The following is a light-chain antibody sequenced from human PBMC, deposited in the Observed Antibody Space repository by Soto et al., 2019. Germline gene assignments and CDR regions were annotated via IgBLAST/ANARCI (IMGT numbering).Light chain of an antibody. J-gene: IGKJ4*01. V-gene: IGKV3D-20*02. CDR3: QQYNNWPLT. CDR2: GAS. CDR1: QSVSSSY. Sequence: EIVMTQSAATLSVSLGERATLYCRASQSVSSSYLAWYQQKPGQAPRLLIYGASSRATGIPDRFSGSGSGTDFTLTISRLEPEDFALYYCQQYNNWPLTFGGGTKV.